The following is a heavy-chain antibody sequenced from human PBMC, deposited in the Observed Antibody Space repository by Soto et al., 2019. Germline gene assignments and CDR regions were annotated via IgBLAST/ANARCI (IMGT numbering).Heavy chain of an antibody. CDR3: ARHNYGSGSTYFDY. D-gene: IGHD3-10*01. Sequence: QVQLQESGPGLVKPSETLSLTCTVSGGSISSYYWSWIRQPPGKGLEWIGYIYYSGSTNYNPSLKSRVTLSVATSKNQFSLKLNSMTAADTAVYYCARHNYGSGSTYFDYWGQGTLVTVSS. CDR1: GGSISSYY. V-gene: IGHV4-59*08. J-gene: IGHJ4*02. CDR2: IYYSGST.